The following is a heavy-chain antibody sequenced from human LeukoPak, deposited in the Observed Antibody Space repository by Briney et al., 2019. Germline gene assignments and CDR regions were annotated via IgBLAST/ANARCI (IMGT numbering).Heavy chain of an antibody. CDR2: ISYDGSNK. CDR1: GFTFSSYA. J-gene: IGHJ5*02. Sequence: GRSLRLSCAASGFTFSSYAMHWVRQAPGKGLEWVAVISYDGSNKYNADSVKGRFTISRDNSKNTLYLQMNSLRAEDTAVYYCAREYDSSGYYYENWFDPWGQGTLVTVSS. V-gene: IGHV3-30-3*01. CDR3: AREYDSSGYYYENWFDP. D-gene: IGHD3-22*01.